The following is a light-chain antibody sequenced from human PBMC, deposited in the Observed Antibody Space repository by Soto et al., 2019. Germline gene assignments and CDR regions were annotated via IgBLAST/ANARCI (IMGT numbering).Light chain of an antibody. CDR3: PQHNTYPLT. CDR1: QSISTW. V-gene: IGKV1-5*03. CDR2: KAS. Sequence: DIQMTQSPSTLSASVGDRVTFTCRASQSISTWLAWYQQKPGKAPKLLIYKASSLEGGVPSRFSGGGSGTDFNLTISTLQPDDFATYYCPQHNTYPLTFGGGTTVEIK. J-gene: IGKJ4*01.